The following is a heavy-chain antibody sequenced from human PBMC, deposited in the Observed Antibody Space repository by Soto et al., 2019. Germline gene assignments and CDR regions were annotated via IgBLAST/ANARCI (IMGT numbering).Heavy chain of an antibody. CDR1: GGSISSYY. J-gene: IGHJ6*02. D-gene: IGHD3-10*01. CDR3: AREGINMVRGVRADLYGMDV. Sequence: PSETLSLTCTVSGGSISSYYWSWIRQPPGKGLEWIGYIYYSGSTNYNPSLKSRVTISVDTSKNQFSLKLSSVTAAETAVYYCAREGINMVRGVRADLYGMDVWGQGTTVTVSS. V-gene: IGHV4-59*01. CDR2: IYYSGST.